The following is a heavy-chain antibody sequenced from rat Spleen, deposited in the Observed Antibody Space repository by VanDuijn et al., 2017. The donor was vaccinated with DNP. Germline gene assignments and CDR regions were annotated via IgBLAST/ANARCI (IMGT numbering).Heavy chain of an antibody. Sequence: EVQLVESGGGPVQPGRSLKLSCAVSGFTFSDYYMAWVRQAPAKGLEWVATISYNGGTPYYRDSVKGRFTISRDNAKSTLYLQMDSLRSEDTATYYCARHRTIMPYYYAMDAWGQGASVTVSS. J-gene: IGHJ4*01. CDR2: ISYNGGTP. D-gene: IGHD1-12*01. CDR3: ARHRTIMPYYYAMDA. CDR1: GFTFSDYY. V-gene: IGHV5-7*01.